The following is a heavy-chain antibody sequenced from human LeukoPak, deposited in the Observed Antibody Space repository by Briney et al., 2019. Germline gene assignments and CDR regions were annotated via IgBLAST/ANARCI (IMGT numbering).Heavy chain of an antibody. J-gene: IGHJ4*02. CDR2: ISSSSTTI. CDR1: GFTFSSYS. Sequence: PGGSLRLSCAGSGFTFSSYSMNWVRQAPGKGLEWVSYISSSSTTIYYADSVKGRFTISRDNAKNSLYLQMNSLRAEDTAPYYCARADLSGSYFHPHFLDYWGQGTLVTVSS. V-gene: IGHV3-48*01. CDR3: ARADLSGSYFHPHFLDY. D-gene: IGHD1-26*01.